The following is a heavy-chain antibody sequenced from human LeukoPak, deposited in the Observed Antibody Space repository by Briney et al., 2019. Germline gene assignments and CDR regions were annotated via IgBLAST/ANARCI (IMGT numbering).Heavy chain of an antibody. CDR1: GGSISSSNW. CDR3: AHVVVVAATPYYFDY. Sequence: SGTLSLTCAVSGGSISSSNWWSWVRQPPGKGLEWIGEIYHSGSTYYNPSLKSRVTISVDTSKNQFSLKLSSVTAADTAVYYCAHVVVVAATPYYFDYWGQGTLVTVSS. V-gene: IGHV4-4*02. D-gene: IGHD2-15*01. CDR2: IYHSGST. J-gene: IGHJ4*02.